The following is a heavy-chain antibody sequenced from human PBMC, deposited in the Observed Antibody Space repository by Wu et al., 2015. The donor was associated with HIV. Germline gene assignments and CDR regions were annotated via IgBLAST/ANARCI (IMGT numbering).Heavy chain of an antibody. CDR2: INPKSGQT. CDR1: GYIFNEYY. D-gene: IGHD6-19*01. J-gene: IGHJ5*02. Sequence: QVQLVQSGPQIKEPGASVKVSCKGSGYIFNEYYTHWVRQAPGHGPEWMGFINPKSGQTKYGEKFQDRVTLSRDTSMRTTYMELSRLTSDDSAIYYCVRDGGPVEFDRWGQGTLVIVSS. V-gene: IGHV1-2*02. CDR3: VRDGGPVEFDR.